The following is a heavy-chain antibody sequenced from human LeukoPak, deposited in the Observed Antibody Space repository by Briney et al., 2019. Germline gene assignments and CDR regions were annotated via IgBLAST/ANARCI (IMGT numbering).Heavy chain of an antibody. CDR2: ISAYNGNT. J-gene: IGHJ6*01. CDR1: GYIFTSYG. D-gene: IGHD3-9*01. Sequence: ASVKVSCKASGYIFTSYGISSVRQASGQGLEWMGWISAYNGNTNYPQKLQGRVSMTTDTSTSTSYMELRSLRSDETAVYYCARDSGYYDILTGYYNYYGMDVWGQGTTVTVSS. CDR3: ARDSGYYDILTGYYNYYGMDV. V-gene: IGHV1-18*01.